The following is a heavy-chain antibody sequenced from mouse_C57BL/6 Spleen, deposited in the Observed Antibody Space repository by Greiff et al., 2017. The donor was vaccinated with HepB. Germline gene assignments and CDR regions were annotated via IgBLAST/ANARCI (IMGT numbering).Heavy chain of an antibody. Sequence: QVQLKESGPELVKPGASVKISCKASGYAFSSSWMNWVKQRPGKGLEWIGRIYPGDGDTNYNGKFKGKATLTADKSSRTAYMQLCSLTSEDSSVYFGACYSQSAWFAYWGQGTLVTVSA. CDR1: GYAFSSSW. CDR3: ACYSQSAWFAY. V-gene: IGHV1-82*01. D-gene: IGHD2-12*01. J-gene: IGHJ3*01. CDR2: IYPGDGDT.